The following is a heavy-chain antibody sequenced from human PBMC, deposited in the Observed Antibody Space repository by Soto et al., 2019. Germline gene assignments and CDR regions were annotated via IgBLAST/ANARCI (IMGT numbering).Heavy chain of an antibody. Sequence: QVQLQESGPGLMKPSETLSLTCTVSGGSISSYCWSWIRQPPGKGLEWIGYIYYSGSTNYNPSLQSRVTISLDTSKNQVSLKLSSVTAADTAVYYCAREVYYYDNSHWYFDLWGRGTLVTVSS. V-gene: IGHV4-59*01. CDR1: GGSISSYC. CDR3: AREVYYYDNSHWYFDL. D-gene: IGHD3-22*01. J-gene: IGHJ2*01. CDR2: IYYSGST.